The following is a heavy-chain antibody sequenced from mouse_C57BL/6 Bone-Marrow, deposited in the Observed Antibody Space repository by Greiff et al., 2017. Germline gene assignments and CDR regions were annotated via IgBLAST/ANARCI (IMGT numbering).Heavy chain of an antibody. CDR1: GYTFTSYW. CDR2: IDPSDSYT. Sequence: VKLQQPGAELVMPGASVKLSCKASGYTFTSYWMHWVKQRPGQGLEWIGEIDPSDSYTNYNQKFKGKSTLTVDKSSSTAYMQLSSLTSEDSAVYYCAREEPFYFDYWGQGTTLTVSS. J-gene: IGHJ2*01. V-gene: IGHV1-69*01. CDR3: AREEPFYFDY.